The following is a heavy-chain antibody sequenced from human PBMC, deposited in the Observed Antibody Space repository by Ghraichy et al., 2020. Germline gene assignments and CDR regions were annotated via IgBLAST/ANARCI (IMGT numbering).Heavy chain of an antibody. J-gene: IGHJ4*02. Sequence: ESLNISCTVSGGSVSSGSYYWSWIRQPPGKGLEWIGYIYYSGSTNYNPSLKSRVTISVDTSKNQFSLKLSSVTAADTAVYYWARVGGGDNYDILTGYYLYYFDYWGQGTLVTVSS. CDR3: ARVGGGDNYDILTGYYLYYFDY. D-gene: IGHD3-9*01. CDR1: GGSVSSGSYY. CDR2: IYYSGST. V-gene: IGHV4-61*01.